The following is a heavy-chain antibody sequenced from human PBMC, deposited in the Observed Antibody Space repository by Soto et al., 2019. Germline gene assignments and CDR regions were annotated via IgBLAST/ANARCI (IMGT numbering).Heavy chain of an antibody. Sequence: GASVKVSCKASGYTFTSYAMHWVRQAPGQRLEWMGWISADNGNTKYAQKFQGRVTMTTDTSTSTAYMELRSLRSDDTAVYYCARLHIVVVTAAPEFDYWGQGTLVTVSS. CDR2: ISADNGNT. V-gene: IGHV1-3*01. D-gene: IGHD2-21*02. CDR3: ARLHIVVVTAAPEFDY. J-gene: IGHJ4*02. CDR1: GYTFTSYA.